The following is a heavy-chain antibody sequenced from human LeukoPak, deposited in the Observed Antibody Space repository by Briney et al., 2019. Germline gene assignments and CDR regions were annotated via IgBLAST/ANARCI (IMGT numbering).Heavy chain of an antibody. Sequence: ASVKVSCKASGGTFSSYAISWVRQAPGQGLEWVGRIIPTFGTANYAQKFQGRVTITTDESTSTAYMELSSLRSEDTAVYYCAVSYGIAVASYYFDYWGQGTLVTVSS. CDR2: IIPTFGTA. D-gene: IGHD6-19*01. CDR1: GGTFSSYA. V-gene: IGHV1-69*05. J-gene: IGHJ4*02. CDR3: AVSYGIAVASYYFDY.